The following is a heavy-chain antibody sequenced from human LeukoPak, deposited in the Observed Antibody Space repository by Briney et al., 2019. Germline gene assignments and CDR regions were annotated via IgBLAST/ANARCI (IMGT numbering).Heavy chain of an antibody. V-gene: IGHV4-39*07. CDR1: GGSISSGSYY. Sequence: PSETLSLTCTVSGGSISSGSYYWSWIRQPPGKGLEWIGSIYHSGSTYYNPSLKSRVTISLDTSKNQFSLKLSSVTAADTAVYYCARAILSGYPDSWGQGTLVIVFS. CDR3: ARAILSGYPDS. D-gene: IGHD3-3*01. CDR2: IYHSGST. J-gene: IGHJ4*02.